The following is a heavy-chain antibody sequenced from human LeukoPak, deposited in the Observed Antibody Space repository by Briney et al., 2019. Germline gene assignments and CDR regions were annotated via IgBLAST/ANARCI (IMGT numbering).Heavy chain of an antibody. Sequence: ASVKVSCKAFGYTFTTYDINWVRQAPGKGLEWMGGFDPEDGETIYAQKFQGRVTMTEDTSTDTAYMELSSLRSEDTAVYYCATYSGYNAFDIWGQGTMVTVSS. CDR2: FDPEDGET. CDR1: GYTFTTYD. D-gene: IGHD5-12*01. J-gene: IGHJ3*02. V-gene: IGHV1-24*01. CDR3: ATYSGYNAFDI.